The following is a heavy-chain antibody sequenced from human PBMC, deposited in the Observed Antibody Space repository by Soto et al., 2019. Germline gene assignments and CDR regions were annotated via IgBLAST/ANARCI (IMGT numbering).Heavy chain of an antibody. Sequence: SRTLSLTCAMSGGNVSSNSAAWNWIRRSPSRGLEWLGRTYYRSKWYNDYAVSVKSRITINPDTSKNQFSLQLNSVTPEDTAVYYCARDSSGYYYWGYFDYWGQGTLVTVSS. CDR2: TYYRSKWYN. D-gene: IGHD3-22*01. V-gene: IGHV6-1*01. CDR1: GGNVSSNSAA. CDR3: ARDSSGYYYWGYFDY. J-gene: IGHJ4*02.